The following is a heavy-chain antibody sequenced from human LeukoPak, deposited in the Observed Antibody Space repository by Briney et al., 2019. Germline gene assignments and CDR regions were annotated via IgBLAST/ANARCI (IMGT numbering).Heavy chain of an antibody. Sequence: GGSLRLSCAASGFTFSSYSMNWVRQAPGKGLEWVSSISSSSSYIYYADSVKGRFTISRGNAKNSLYLQMNSLRAEDTAVYYCARVSVKVLDYWGQGTLVTVSS. CDR3: ARVSVKVLDY. CDR2: ISSSSSYI. D-gene: IGHD3-10*01. V-gene: IGHV3-21*01. CDR1: GFTFSSYS. J-gene: IGHJ4*02.